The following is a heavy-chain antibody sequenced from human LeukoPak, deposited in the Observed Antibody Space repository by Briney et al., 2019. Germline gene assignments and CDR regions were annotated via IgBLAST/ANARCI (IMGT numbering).Heavy chain of an antibody. Sequence: SETLSLTCTVSAGSISSYYWSWIRQPPGKGLEWIGYIYYSGSTNYNPSLKSRVTISVDTSKNQFSLKLSSVTAADTAVYYCARLRKDTAMVYYFDYWGQGTLVTVSS. CDR1: AGSISSYY. D-gene: IGHD5-18*01. CDR2: IYYSGST. CDR3: ARLRKDTAMVYYFDY. V-gene: IGHV4-59*08. J-gene: IGHJ4*02.